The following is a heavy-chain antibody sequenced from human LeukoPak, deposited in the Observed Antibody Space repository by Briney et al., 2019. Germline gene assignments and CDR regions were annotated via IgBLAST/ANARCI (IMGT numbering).Heavy chain of an antibody. D-gene: IGHD3-10*01. J-gene: IGHJ5*02. CDR1: GFIFSSYG. Sequence: GGSLRLSCAASGFIFSSYGMHWVRQAPGKGLEWVAFIRYDGSNTYYADSVKGRFTISRDNSKNTLYLQMNSLRAEDTAVYYCARATMVRGVISWFDPWGQGTLVTVSS. CDR3: ARATMVRGVISWFDP. V-gene: IGHV3-30*02. CDR2: IRYDGSNT.